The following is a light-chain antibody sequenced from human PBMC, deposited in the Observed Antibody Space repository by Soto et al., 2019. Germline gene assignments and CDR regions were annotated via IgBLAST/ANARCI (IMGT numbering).Light chain of an antibody. CDR1: CSDIGSYND. V-gene: IGLV2-11*01. CDR2: DVS. J-gene: IGLJ2*01. Sequence: QSVLTQPRSVSGSPGQSVTISCTGTCSDIGSYNDVSWYQHHPAKAPRLMIFDVSQRPSGVPDRFSGSKSGNTASLTISGLQTEDEADYYCCSYARTYRLMIFGEGTKVTVL. CDR3: CSYARTYRLMI.